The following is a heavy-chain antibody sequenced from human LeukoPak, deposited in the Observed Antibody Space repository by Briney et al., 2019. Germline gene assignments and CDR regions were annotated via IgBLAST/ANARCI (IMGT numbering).Heavy chain of an antibody. D-gene: IGHD4-11*01. J-gene: IGHJ3*02. CDR2: IKQDGSEK. V-gene: IGHV3-7*01. CDR3: ATGTYDYSTSLAYAFDI. Sequence: GGSLRLSCLGSGFNFRYFWMSWVRQAPGKGLEWVANIKQDGSEKYYVDSVKGRFTISRDNAKNSLYLQMNSLRAEDTAVYYCATGTYDYSTSLAYAFDIWGQGTMVTVSS. CDR1: GFNFRYFW.